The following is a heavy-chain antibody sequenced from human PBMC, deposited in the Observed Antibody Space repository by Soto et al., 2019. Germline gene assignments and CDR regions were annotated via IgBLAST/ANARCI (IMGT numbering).Heavy chain of an antibody. D-gene: IGHD3-10*01. J-gene: IGHJ3*02. V-gene: IGHV4-39*01. CDR1: GGSISSSSYY. Sequence: SETLSLTCTVSGGSISSSSYYWGWIRQPPGKGLEWIGSIYYSGSTYYNPSLKSRVTISVDTSKNQFSLKLSSVTAADTAVYYCARQGAVLLWFGESFDIWGQGTMVTVSS. CDR2: IYYSGST. CDR3: ARQGAVLLWFGESFDI.